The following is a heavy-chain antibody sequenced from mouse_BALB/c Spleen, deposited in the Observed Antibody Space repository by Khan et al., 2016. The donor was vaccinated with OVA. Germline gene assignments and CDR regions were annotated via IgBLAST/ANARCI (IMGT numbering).Heavy chain of an antibody. CDR1: GYTFTSFY. CDR3: ARSGYGNPFAY. D-gene: IGHD2-1*01. J-gene: IGHJ3*01. V-gene: IGHV1S81*02. Sequence: VQLQESGAELVKPGASVKISCKASGYTFTSFYMYWVKQRPGQGLEWIGGINPSNGDTHFYEKFKSKATLTVDKSSTTAYMQCSSLTSEDSAVYYCARSGYGNPFAYWGQGTLVTVSA. CDR2: INPSNGDT.